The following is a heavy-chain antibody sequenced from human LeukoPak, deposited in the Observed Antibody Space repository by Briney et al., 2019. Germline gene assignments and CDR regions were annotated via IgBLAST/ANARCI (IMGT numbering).Heavy chain of an antibody. D-gene: IGHD3-3*01. CDR3: ARGYEGYLDY. V-gene: IGHV4-34*01. CDR2: INHSGST. J-gene: IGHJ4*02. Sequence: MSSETLSLTCAVYGGSFSGYYWSWIRQPPGKGLEWIGEINHSGSTNYNPSLKSRVTISVDTSKSQFSLKLSSVTAADTAVYYCARGYEGYLDYWGQGTLVTVSS. CDR1: GGSFSGYY.